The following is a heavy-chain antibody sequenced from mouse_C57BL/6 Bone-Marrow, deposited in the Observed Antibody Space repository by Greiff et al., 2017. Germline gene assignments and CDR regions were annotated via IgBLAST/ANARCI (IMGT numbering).Heavy chain of an antibody. J-gene: IGHJ2*01. CDR3: AGGVYDVYYVPPTDFDY. V-gene: IGHV1-81*01. Sequence: VQLQQSGAELARPGASVKLSCKASGYTFTSYGISWVKQRTGQGLEWIGEIYPRSGNTYYNEKFKGKATLTADKSSSTAYMELRSLTSEDSAVYFCAGGVYDVYYVPPTDFDYWGQGTTLTVSS. D-gene: IGHD2-3*01. CDR2: IYPRSGNT. CDR1: GYTFTSYG.